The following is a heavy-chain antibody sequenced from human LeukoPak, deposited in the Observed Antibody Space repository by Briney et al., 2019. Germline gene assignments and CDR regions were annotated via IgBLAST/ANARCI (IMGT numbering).Heavy chain of an antibody. CDR2: IFYSGST. CDR1: GGSISNYY. V-gene: IGHV4-59*01. D-gene: IGHD6-13*01. Sequence: SETLSLTCTVSGGSISNYYWSWIRQPPGKGLEWIGYIFYSGSTNYNPSLKSRVTISVDTSKNQFSLKLSSVTAADTAVYYCARVHYSSSYDYWYFDLWGRGTLVTVSS. J-gene: IGHJ2*01. CDR3: ARVHYSSSYDYWYFDL.